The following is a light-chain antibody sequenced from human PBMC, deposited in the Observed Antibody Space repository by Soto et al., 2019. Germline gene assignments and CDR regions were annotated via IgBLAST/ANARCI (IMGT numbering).Light chain of an antibody. CDR3: QSYDISLSVV. J-gene: IGLJ2*01. Sequence: QSVLTQPPSVSGAPGQRVTISCTGSSSNIGAGYDVHWYHQLPGTAPKLLIDGNSNRPSGVPDRFSGSKSGTSASLAITGLQAEDEGDYYCQSYDISLSVVFGGGTKLTVL. CDR1: SSNIGAGYD. CDR2: GNS. V-gene: IGLV1-40*01.